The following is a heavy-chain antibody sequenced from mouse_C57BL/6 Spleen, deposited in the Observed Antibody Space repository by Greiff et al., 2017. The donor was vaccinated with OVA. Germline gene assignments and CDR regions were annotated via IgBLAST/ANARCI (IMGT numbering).Heavy chain of an antibody. Sequence: VHVKQSGPELVKPGASVKISCKASGYSFTSYYMNWVKQSPEKSLEWIGEINPSTGGTTYNQKFKAKATLTVDKSSSTAYMQLKSLTSEDSAVDYCARRDNYYGSLYFDYWGQGTTLTVSS. V-gene: IGHV1-42*01. CDR2: INPSTGGT. CDR1: GYSFTSYY. J-gene: IGHJ2*01. CDR3: ARRDNYYGSLYFDY. D-gene: IGHD1-1*01.